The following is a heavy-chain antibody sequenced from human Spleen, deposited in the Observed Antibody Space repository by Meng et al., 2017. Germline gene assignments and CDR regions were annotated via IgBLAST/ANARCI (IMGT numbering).Heavy chain of an antibody. J-gene: IGHJ5*02. CDR2: INAYNGDT. V-gene: IGHV1-18*01. Sequence: QVQLVQSGAEVKQPGASVRVSCKASGYTFINYDFSWVRQAPGQGLEWMGWINAYNGDTNYAQKLQGRVTMTTDTSTSTAYMELRSLTSDDTAVYYCARLFTGNWFDPWGQGTLVTVSS. CDR3: ARLFTGNWFDP. D-gene: IGHD1-14*01. CDR1: GYTFINYD.